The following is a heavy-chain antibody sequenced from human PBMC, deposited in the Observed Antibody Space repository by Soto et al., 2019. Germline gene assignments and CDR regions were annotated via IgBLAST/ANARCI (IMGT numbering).Heavy chain of an antibody. CDR3: ATVPLIAAAGTYFQN. J-gene: IGHJ1*01. CDR1: GHTLTELS. D-gene: IGHD6-13*01. V-gene: IGHV1-24*01. CDR2: FDPEDGET. Sequence: XSVKGSCKVSGHTLTELSMRWVRQAPGKGLEWMGGFDPEDGETIYAQKLQGRVTMTEDTSTDTAYMELSRLRSEDTAVYYCATVPLIAAAGTYFQNWGQGTLVTVPS.